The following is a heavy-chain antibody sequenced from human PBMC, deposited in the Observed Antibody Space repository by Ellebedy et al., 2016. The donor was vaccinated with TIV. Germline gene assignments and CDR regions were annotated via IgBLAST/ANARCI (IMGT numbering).Heavy chain of an antibody. CDR2: IRRKVNSSTT. V-gene: IGHV3-72*01. D-gene: IGHD5-18*01. CDR1: GFTFCDHY. CDR3: ARVDVAYTYGH. J-gene: IGHJ4*02. Sequence: GESLKISCAASGFTFCDHYMDWVRQAPGKGLEWVGRIRRKVNSSTTEYAASVKSRFTISRDDSKNSLYLQINSLKIEDTAVYYCARVDVAYTYGHWGQGTLVTVSS.